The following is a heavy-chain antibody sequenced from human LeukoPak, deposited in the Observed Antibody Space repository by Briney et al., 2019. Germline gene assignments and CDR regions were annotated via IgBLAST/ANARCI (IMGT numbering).Heavy chain of an antibody. V-gene: IGHV3-33*01. CDR1: GFTFSTYG. CDR2: IWYDGSNK. J-gene: IGHJ4*02. Sequence: PGGSLRLSCAASGFTFSTYGMHWVRQAPGKGLEWPTDIWYDGSNKYYTDSVKGRFTISRDNSKNTLYLQMSSLRAEDTAVYYCARDSNSYGSGATIDYWGQGTLVTVSS. CDR3: ARDSNSYGSGATIDY. D-gene: IGHD3-10*01.